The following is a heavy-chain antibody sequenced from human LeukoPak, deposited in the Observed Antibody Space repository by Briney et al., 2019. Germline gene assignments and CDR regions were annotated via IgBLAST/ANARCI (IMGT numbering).Heavy chain of an antibody. D-gene: IGHD5-12*01. CDR1: GFTFSSYA. CDR2: ISSNGGST. V-gene: IGHV3-64*01. J-gene: IGHJ4*02. Sequence: PGGSLRLSCAASGFTFSSYAMHWVRQAPGKGLEYVSAISSNGGSTYYANSVKGRFTISRDNSKNTLYLQMSSLRAEDMAVYYCARDTSDIVATNFDYWGQGTLVTVSS. CDR3: ARDTSDIVATNFDY.